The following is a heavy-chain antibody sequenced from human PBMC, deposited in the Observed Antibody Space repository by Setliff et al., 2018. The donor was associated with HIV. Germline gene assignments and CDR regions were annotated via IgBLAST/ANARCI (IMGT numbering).Heavy chain of an antibody. D-gene: IGHD3-9*01. V-gene: IGHV4-31*03. CDR2: IYYGGST. J-gene: IGHJ2*01. CDR3: ARGPVGGDILTGYDYWYFDL. CDR1: GGSISSGAYY. Sequence: SETLSLTCTVSGGSISSGAYYWSWIRQHPVKGLEWIGYIYYGGSTYYNPSLKSRVTISTDTSKNELSLKLSSVTAADTAVYYCARGPVGGDILTGYDYWYFDLWGRGTLVTVSS.